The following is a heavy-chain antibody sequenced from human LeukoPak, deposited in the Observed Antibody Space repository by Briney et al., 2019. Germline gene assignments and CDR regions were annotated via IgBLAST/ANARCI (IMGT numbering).Heavy chain of an antibody. CDR2: IYYSGST. D-gene: IGHD5-18*01. CDR3: ARSIQLWDYYFDY. Sequence: PSETLSLTCTVSGGSISSYYWSWIRQPPGKGLEWIGYIYYSGSTNYNPSLKSRVTISVDTSKNQFSLKLSSVTAADSAVYYCARSIQLWDYYFDYWRQGTLITVSS. V-gene: IGHV4-59*08. J-gene: IGHJ4*02. CDR1: GGSISSYY.